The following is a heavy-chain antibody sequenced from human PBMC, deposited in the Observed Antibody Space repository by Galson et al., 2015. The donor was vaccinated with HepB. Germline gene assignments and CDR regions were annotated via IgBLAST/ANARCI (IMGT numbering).Heavy chain of an antibody. V-gene: IGHV3-33*06. CDR3: AKDLNRGSFLWYPGLDC. Sequence: SLRLSCAASGFTFSSYGMHWVRQAPGKGLEWVAVIWYDGSNKYYADSVKGRFTISRDNSKNTLYLQMNSLRAEDTAVYYCAKDLNRGSFLWYPGLDCWGQGTLVTVSS. CDR2: IWYDGSNK. J-gene: IGHJ4*02. D-gene: IGHD2-21*01. CDR1: GFTFSSYG.